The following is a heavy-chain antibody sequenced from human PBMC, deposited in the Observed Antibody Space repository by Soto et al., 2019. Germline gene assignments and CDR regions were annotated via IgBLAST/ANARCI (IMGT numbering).Heavy chain of an antibody. CDR1: GFTVSSYA. CDR3: AIRMYSTRWYYLDY. D-gene: IGHD6-13*01. CDR2: ISAST. Sequence: EMQLLESGGGLVQAGGSLRLSCAASGFTVSSYALNWVRQAPGKGLEWVSGISASTYYADSVKGPFTISRDTSKNTLYLQMNSLRAEDTAIYFCAIRMYSTRWYYLDYLAQGTLVTVSS. V-gene: IGHV3-23*01. J-gene: IGHJ4*02.